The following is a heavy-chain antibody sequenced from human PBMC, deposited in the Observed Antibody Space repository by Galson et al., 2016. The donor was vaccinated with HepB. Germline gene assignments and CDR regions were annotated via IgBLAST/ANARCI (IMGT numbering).Heavy chain of an antibody. D-gene: IGHD5-18*01. CDR2: IAWEGSIK. V-gene: IGHV3-33*05. Sequence: SLRLSCAASGFTFSLYGMHWVHQAPGKGLEWLAGIAWEGSIKHYADSVKGRITISRDNSKHTLYLQVDSLTVEDMALYYCAKVNTADWYFEVWGRVTLVTGSS. J-gene: IGHJ2*01. CDR1: GFTFSLYG. CDR3: AKVNTADWYFEV.